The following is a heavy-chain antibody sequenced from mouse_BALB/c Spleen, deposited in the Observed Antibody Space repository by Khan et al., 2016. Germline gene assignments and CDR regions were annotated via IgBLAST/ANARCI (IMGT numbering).Heavy chain of an antibody. Sequence: VRLQQSGAELVKPGASVKLSCTASGFNIKDTYMHWVKQRPEQGLEWIGRIDPANGNTKYDPKFQGKATITADTSSNTAYLQLSILTSEDTAVYYCANYGSSYWYFDVWGAGTTVTVSS. V-gene: IGHV14-3*02. J-gene: IGHJ1*01. CDR3: ANYGSSYWYFDV. CDR2: IDPANGNT. D-gene: IGHD1-1*01. CDR1: GFNIKDTY.